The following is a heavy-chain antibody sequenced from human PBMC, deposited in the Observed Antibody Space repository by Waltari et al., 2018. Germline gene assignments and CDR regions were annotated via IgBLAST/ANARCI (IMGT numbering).Heavy chain of an antibody. V-gene: IGHV3-33*01. D-gene: IGHD3-22*01. CDR3: ARESFPVYDSSGYSRNWFDP. CDR2: IWYDGSNK. CDR1: GFTFSRYG. Sequence: QVQLVESGGGVVQPGRSLSLPCAASGFTFSRYGMHWVRQAPGKGLAWVAVIWYDGSNKYYADSVKGRFTISRDNSKNTLYLQMNSLRAEDTAVYYCARESFPVYDSSGYSRNWFDPWGQGTLVTVSS. J-gene: IGHJ5*02.